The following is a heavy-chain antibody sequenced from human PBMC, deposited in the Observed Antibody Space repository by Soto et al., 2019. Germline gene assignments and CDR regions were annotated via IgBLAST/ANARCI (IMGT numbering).Heavy chain of an antibody. D-gene: IGHD6-13*01. CDR1: GFTFDDYA. J-gene: IGHJ6*02. Sequence: GGSLRLSCAASGFTFDDYAMHWVRQAPGKGLEWVSGISWNRGSRGYADSVKGRFTISRENHNNSLYLQMNSMSAEDTALYYCAKDIYSSSWYLLGGYYGMDVWGQGTTVTVSS. CDR2: ISWNRGSR. CDR3: AKDIYSSSWYLLGGYYGMDV. V-gene: IGHV3-9*01.